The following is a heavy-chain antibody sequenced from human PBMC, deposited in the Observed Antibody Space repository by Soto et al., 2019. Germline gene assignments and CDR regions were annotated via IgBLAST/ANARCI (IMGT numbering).Heavy chain of an antibody. CDR3: AKDRQLVVVTSIYDY. V-gene: IGHV3-23*01. CDR2: ISDSGGST. J-gene: IGHJ4*02. CDR1: GGSISSGGYY. D-gene: IGHD2-15*01. Sequence: ETLSLTCTVSGGSISSGGYYWSWVRQAPGKGLEWVSTISDSGGSTYYADSVKGRFTISRDNSKNTLSLQMNSLRAEDTAVYYCAKDRQLVVVTSIYDYWGQGTLVTVSS.